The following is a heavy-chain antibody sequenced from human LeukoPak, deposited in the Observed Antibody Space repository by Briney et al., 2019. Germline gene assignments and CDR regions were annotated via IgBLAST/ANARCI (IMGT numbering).Heavy chain of an antibody. V-gene: IGHV3-74*01. CDR1: GFAPSNDW. CDR2: ISTDGSMT. J-gene: IGHJ4*02. CDR3: ASFGQQWLESY. Sequence: PGGSLRLSCASSGFAPSNDWMHWVRHAPGKGLEWVSRISTDGSMTGYTDSVKGRFTIYRDNAKRILYLEMNNLRVEDTAVYYCASFGQQWLESYWGQGTLVTVSP. D-gene: IGHD6-19*01.